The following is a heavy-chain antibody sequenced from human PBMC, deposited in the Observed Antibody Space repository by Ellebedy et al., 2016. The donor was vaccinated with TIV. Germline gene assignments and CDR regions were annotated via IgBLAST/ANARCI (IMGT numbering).Heavy chain of an antibody. CDR3: TTYRLGGSDY. D-gene: IGHD3-9*01. V-gene: IGHV3-15*01. CDR2: IKSKTDGGTT. Sequence: GESLKISCAASGFTFSNAWMSWVRQAPGKGLEWVGRIKSKTDGGTTDYAAPVKGRFTISRDDSKNTLYLQMNSLKTEDTAVYYCTTYRLGGSDYWGQGTLVTVSS. CDR1: GFTFSNAW. J-gene: IGHJ4*02.